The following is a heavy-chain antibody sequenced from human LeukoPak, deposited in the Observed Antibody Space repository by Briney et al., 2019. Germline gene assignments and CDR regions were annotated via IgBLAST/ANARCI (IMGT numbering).Heavy chain of an antibody. D-gene: IGHD2-15*01. CDR3: AKILGYCSGGSCLFDY. V-gene: IGHV3-30*18. CDR1: GFTFSSYG. CDR2: ISYDGSNK. Sequence: PGGSLRLSWAASGFTFSSYGMHWVRQAPDKGLEWVAVISYDGSNKYYADSVKGRFTISRDNSKNTLYLQMNSLRAEDTAVYYCAKILGYCSGGSCLFDYWGQGTLVTVSS. J-gene: IGHJ4*02.